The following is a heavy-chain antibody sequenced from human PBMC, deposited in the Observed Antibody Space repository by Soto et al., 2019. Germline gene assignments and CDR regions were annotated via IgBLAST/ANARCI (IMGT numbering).Heavy chain of an antibody. J-gene: IGHJ4*02. CDR2: IYYSGST. CDR3: ARAGYGDLYFDY. D-gene: IGHD4-17*01. V-gene: IGHV4-59*01. Sequence: PSETLSLTCTVSGGSISSYYWSWIRQPPGKGLEWIGYIYYSGSTNYNPPLKSRVTISVDTSKNQFSLKVSSVTAADTAVYYCARAGYGDLYFDYWGQGTLVTVSS. CDR1: GGSISSYY.